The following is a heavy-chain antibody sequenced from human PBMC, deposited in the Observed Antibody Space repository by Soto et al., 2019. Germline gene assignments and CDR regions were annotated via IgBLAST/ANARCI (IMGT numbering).Heavy chain of an antibody. D-gene: IGHD3-16*01. CDR2: IDFNGDRT. Sequence: TGGSLRLSCSASGFAFSRQAMSWVRQAPGKGLEWVSTIDFNGDRTYYADSVKGRFTVSRDNSKSTLYLQMSSLRAEDTALYYCTTDHSNAYSDHWGQGTLVTVSS. V-gene: IGHV3-23*01. CDR3: TTDHSNAYSDH. CDR1: GFAFSRQA. J-gene: IGHJ5*02.